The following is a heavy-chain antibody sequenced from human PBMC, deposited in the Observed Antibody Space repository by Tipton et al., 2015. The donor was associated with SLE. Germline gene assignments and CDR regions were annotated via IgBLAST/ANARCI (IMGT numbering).Heavy chain of an antibody. CDR1: GGSMTSTRYY. D-gene: IGHD1-26*01. Sequence: TLSLTCAVSGGSMTSTRYYWGWIRQSPGKGLEWIGSLYHRGRTYYNPSLKSRLTISVDTSTNQFSLKLSSVTAADTALYYCAREVGVTTDRWYFDLWGRGTLVTVSS. J-gene: IGHJ2*01. V-gene: IGHV4-39*07. CDR2: LYHRGRT. CDR3: AREVGVTTDRWYFDL.